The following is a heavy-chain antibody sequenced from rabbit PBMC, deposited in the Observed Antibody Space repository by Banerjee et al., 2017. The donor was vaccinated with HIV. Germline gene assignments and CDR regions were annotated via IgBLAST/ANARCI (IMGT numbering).Heavy chain of an antibody. CDR1: GFSFSSSYN. CDR2: IYGGSSGTT. D-gene: IGHD6-1*01. Sequence: QSLEESGGDLVKPGASLTLTCTASGFSFSSSYNMCWVRQAPGKGLEWIACIYGGSSGTTHYASWAKGRFTISKTSSTTVTLQMTSLTAADTATYFCARDGGYADYGYAPNLWGPSTL. J-gene: IGHJ4*01. CDR3: ARDGGYADYGYAPNL. V-gene: IGHV1S40*01.